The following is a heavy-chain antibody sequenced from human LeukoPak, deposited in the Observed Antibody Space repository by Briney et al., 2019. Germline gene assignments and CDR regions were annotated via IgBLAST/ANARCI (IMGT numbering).Heavy chain of an antibody. CDR2: IIPIFGTA. Sequence: SVKVSCKASGSTFSSYAISWVRQAPGQGLEWMGGIIPIFGTANYAQKFQGRVTITADESTSSAYMELSSLRSEDTAVYYCAREWVEGISAARLPYPDYWGQGTLVTVSS. CDR1: GSTFSSYA. CDR3: AREWVEGISAARLPYPDY. V-gene: IGHV1-69*13. J-gene: IGHJ4*02. D-gene: IGHD6-6*01.